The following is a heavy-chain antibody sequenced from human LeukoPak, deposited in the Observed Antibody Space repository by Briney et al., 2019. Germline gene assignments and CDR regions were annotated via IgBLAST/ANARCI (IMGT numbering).Heavy chain of an antibody. CDR1: GFTFSTFG. V-gene: IGHV3-30*03. J-gene: IGHJ3*01. CDR3: ARTEYCIRGSCYGLAFDV. CDR2: VSNDGSDE. Sequence: PGGSLRLSCAAFGFTFSTFGMHWVRQAPGKGLEWVAVVSNDGSDEYDADSVRGRFTISRDTSKNTLYLQMNSLRAEDTAVYYCARTEYCIRGSCYGLAFDVWGQGTMVTAS. D-gene: IGHD2-15*01.